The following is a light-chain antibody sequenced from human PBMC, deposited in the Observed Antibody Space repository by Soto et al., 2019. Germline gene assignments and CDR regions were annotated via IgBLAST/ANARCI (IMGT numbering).Light chain of an antibody. CDR3: QHYSSVWA. CDR2: AAS. Sequence: DIQMTQSPSSLSASVGDRVTITCRASQSISSYLNWYQQKPGKAPKLLIYAASSLQSGVPSRFSGSGSGTDFTLTISSLQPDDFATYYCQHYSSVWAFGQGTKVDI. J-gene: IGKJ1*01. CDR1: QSISSY. V-gene: IGKV1-39*01.